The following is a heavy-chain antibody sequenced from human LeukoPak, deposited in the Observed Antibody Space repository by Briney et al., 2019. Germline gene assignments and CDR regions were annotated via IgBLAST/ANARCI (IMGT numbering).Heavy chain of an antibody. J-gene: IGHJ4*02. Sequence: VASVKVSCKASGYTFTGYYMHWVRQAPGQGLEWMGWINPNSGGTNYAQKFQGRVTMTRDTSISTAYMELSRLRSDDTAVYYSARDSNGGTRYNWNYYPDYWGQGTLVTVSS. CDR3: ARDSNGGTRYNWNYYPDY. D-gene: IGHD1-7*01. CDR1: GYTFTGYY. CDR2: INPNSGGT. V-gene: IGHV1-2*02.